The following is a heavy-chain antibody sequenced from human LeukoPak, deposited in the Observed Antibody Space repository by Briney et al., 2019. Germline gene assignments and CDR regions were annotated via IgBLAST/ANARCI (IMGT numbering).Heavy chain of an antibody. J-gene: IGHJ4*02. CDR1: GFTFGDDA. CDR3: TLSYGSRSYNTQYYFDY. Sequence: GGSLRLSCTASGFTFGDDAMSWVRQAPGKGLGWVGFIRSKVYSGTTEYAASVRGRFTISRDDSKSIGYLEMNSLKIEDTAAYYCTLSYGSRSYNTQYYFDYWGQGTLVTVSS. D-gene: IGHD3-10*01. CDR2: IRSKVYSGTT. V-gene: IGHV3-49*04.